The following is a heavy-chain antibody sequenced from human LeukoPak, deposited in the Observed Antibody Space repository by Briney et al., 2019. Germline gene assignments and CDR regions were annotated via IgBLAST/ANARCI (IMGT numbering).Heavy chain of an antibody. CDR1: GGSITMYY. V-gene: IGHV4-59*12. Sequence: SETLCLTCTVSGGSITMYYWNWTRQPPGKGLEWIGYIYYSGSTNYNPSLKSRVTISVDTSKNQFSLKLSSVTAADTVVYYCARGPRYYDSSGYYVGYYYYYYYMDVWGKGTTVTVSS. J-gene: IGHJ6*03. CDR2: IYYSGST. D-gene: IGHD3-22*01. CDR3: ARGPRYYDSSGYYVGYYYYYYYMDV.